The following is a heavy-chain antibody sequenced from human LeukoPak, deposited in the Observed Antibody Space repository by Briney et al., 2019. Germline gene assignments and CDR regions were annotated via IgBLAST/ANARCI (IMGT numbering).Heavy chain of an antibody. CDR2: IYPGDSDT. V-gene: IGHV5-51*01. D-gene: IGHD3-22*01. CDR1: GYGFTSYW. J-gene: IGHJ4*02. CDR3: ARRKYYYDSSGYYPFDY. Sequence: GESLKISCKGSGYGFTSYWIGWVRQMPGKGLEWMGIIYPGDSDTRYSPSFQGQVTISADKSISTAYLQWSSLKASDTAMYYCARRKYYYDSSGYYPFDYWGQGTLVTVSS.